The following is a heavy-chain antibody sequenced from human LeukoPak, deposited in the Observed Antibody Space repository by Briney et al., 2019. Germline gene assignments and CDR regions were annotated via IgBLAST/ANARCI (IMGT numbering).Heavy chain of an antibody. Sequence: PSETLSLTCTVSGGSISSSSYYWGWIRQHPGKGLEWIGYIYYSGSTYYNPSLKSRVTISVDTSKNQFSLKLSSVTAADTAVYYCAREFRRITMVRGVIRAWFDPWGQGTLVTVSS. CDR1: GGSISSSSYY. J-gene: IGHJ5*02. CDR2: IYYSGST. V-gene: IGHV4-31*03. D-gene: IGHD3-10*01. CDR3: AREFRRITMVRGVIRAWFDP.